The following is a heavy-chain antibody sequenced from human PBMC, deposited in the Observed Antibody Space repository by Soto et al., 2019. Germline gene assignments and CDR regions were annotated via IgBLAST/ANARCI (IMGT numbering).Heavy chain of an antibody. V-gene: IGHV1-2*02. D-gene: IGHD3-10*01. J-gene: IGHJ4*02. CDR3: ARGRTRGSRHPYFDY. CDR1: GYTFTGYY. CDR2: INPNSGGT. Sequence: ASVKVSCKASGYTFTGYYMHWVRQAPGQGLEWMGWINPNSGGTNYAQKFQGRVTMTRDTSISTAYMELSRLRSDDTAVYYCARGRTRGSRHPYFDYWGQGTLVTVSP.